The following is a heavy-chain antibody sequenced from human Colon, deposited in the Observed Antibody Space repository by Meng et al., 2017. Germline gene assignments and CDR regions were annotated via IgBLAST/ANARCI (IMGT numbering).Heavy chain of an antibody. CDR3: ARDLAGLGGF. CDR2: IDPRNGDT. CDR1: GYNFISYF. V-gene: IGHV1-2*02. Sequence: VQRVQSGAEVKKPGASVKVSCKTFGYNFISYFMYWVRQAPGQGLEWMGYIDPRNGDTRYHQKFQGRVTMTRDTSITTAYMEMTDLRDDDTAVYYCARDLAGLGGFWGQGTLVTVSS. J-gene: IGHJ4*02. D-gene: IGHD6-19*01.